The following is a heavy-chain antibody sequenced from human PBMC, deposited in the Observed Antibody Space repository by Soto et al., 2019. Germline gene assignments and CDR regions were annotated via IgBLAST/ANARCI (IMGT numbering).Heavy chain of an antibody. CDR3: AKPRGYYDSSGYPTPDY. J-gene: IGHJ4*02. Sequence: GGSLRLSCAASGFTFSGYNMNWVRQAPGKGLEWVSYISSSSGTIYYADSVKGRFTLSRDNAKNSLYLQMNSLRAEDTAVYYCAKPRGYYDSSGYPTPDYWGQGTLVTVSS. V-gene: IGHV3-48*01. D-gene: IGHD3-22*01. CDR1: GFTFSGYN. CDR2: ISSSSGTI.